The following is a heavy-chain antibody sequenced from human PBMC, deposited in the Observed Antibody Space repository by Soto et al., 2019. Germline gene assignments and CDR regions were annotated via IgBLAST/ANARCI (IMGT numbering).Heavy chain of an antibody. J-gene: IGHJ4*02. CDR3: AGVVVTAMADY. CDR2: INHSGST. Sequence: QVQLQQWGAGLLKPSETLSLTCAVYGGSFSGYYWSWIRQPPGKGLEWIGEINHSGSTNYNPSLKSRVTISVDTSKNQFSLKLSSVTAADTAVYYCAGVVVTAMADYWGQGTLVTVSS. D-gene: IGHD2-21*02. V-gene: IGHV4-34*01. CDR1: GGSFSGYY.